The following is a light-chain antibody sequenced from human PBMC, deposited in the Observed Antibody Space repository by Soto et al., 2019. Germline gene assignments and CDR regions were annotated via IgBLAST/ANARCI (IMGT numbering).Light chain of an antibody. V-gene: IGKV3D-15*01. Sequence: EIVITQSPATLSVSPGERATLSCRASQSVNIHLAWYQQKPGQAPRLLIYGASTRATGIPAKFSGSGSGTEFNLTISSLQSEDFGVYYCQQYNNWPRATFGGGTKVDIK. CDR3: QQYNNWPRAT. CDR1: QSVNIH. CDR2: GAS. J-gene: IGKJ4*01.